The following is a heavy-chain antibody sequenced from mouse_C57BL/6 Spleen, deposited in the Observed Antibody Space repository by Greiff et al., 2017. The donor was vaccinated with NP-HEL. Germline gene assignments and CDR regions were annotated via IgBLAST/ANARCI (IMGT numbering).Heavy chain of an antibody. Sequence: VQLQQSGAELVKPGASVKISCKASGYAFSSYWMNWVKQRPGKGLEWIGQIYPGDGDTNYNGKFKGKATLTADKSSSTAYMQLSSLTSEDSAVYFCARSPLYDYDGYYAMDYWGQGTSVTGSS. CDR1: GYAFSSYW. J-gene: IGHJ4*01. CDR2: IYPGDGDT. D-gene: IGHD2-4*01. CDR3: ARSPLYDYDGYYAMDY. V-gene: IGHV1-80*01.